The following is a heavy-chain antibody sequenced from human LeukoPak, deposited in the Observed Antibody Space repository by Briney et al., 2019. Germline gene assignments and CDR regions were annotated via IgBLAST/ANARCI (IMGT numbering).Heavy chain of an antibody. J-gene: IGHJ4*02. CDR1: GITLSNYG. Sequence: PGGSLRLSCAVSGITLSNYGMSWVRQAPGKGLGWVAGISDSGGRTNYAASVKGRFTISRDNPKNTLYLKMNSLRAEDTAVYFCAKRGVVIRVILVGFHKEAYYFDSWGQGALVTVSS. CDR3: AKRGVVIRVILVGFHKEAYYFDS. CDR2: ISDSGGRT. V-gene: IGHV3-23*01. D-gene: IGHD3-22*01.